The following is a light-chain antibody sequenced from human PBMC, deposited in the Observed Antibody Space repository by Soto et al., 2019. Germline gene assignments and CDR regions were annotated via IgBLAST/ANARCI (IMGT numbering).Light chain of an antibody. J-gene: IGKJ4*01. Sequence: DIQMTQSPSTLSASVGDRVTITCRASQSFSTWLAWYQQKPGKAPNLLIYKTSILESGVPSRFSGSGSGTEFTLTISSLQPDDFAPYYCQQYNSNPLTFGGGTKVEIK. CDR2: KTS. CDR1: QSFSTW. CDR3: QQYNSNPLT. V-gene: IGKV1-5*03.